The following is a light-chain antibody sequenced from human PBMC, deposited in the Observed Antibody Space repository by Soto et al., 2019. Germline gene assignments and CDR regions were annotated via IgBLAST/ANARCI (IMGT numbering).Light chain of an antibody. CDR1: QSISQS. CDR3: QQYGGSPRT. CDR2: DAS. Sequence: EVVLTQSPGTLSLSPGERATLSCRASQSISQSLAWYQQRPGQSPRLLIYDASRRATGIPDRFSGSGFGTAFTLTISRLAPEDLAVYYWQQYGGSPRTFGQGTKVELK. J-gene: IGKJ1*01. V-gene: IGKV3-20*01.